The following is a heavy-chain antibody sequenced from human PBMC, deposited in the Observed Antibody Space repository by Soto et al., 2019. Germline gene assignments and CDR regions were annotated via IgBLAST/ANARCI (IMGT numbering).Heavy chain of an antibody. V-gene: IGHV3-48*02. D-gene: IGHD3-22*01. J-gene: IGHJ3*02. CDR1: S. CDR2: ISGSRTTI. Sequence: SVKGVRKNTGKGLEWISYISGSRTTIYYGDSVKGRFTIARDNARNSLYLQMNSLRDEDTAVYYCARVMIVTGGEAFEI. CDR3: ARVMIVTGGEAFEI.